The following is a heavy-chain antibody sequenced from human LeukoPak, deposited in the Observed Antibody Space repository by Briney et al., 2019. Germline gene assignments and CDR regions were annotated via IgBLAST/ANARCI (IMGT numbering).Heavy chain of an antibody. J-gene: IGHJ4*02. V-gene: IGHV3-30*04. Sequence: LPGGSLRLSCAASGFTFSTFAMHWVRQAPGKGLEWVAILSYDGSSKYYADSVKGRFTISRDNSKKTLYLQMNSLRTEDTAVYYCARSAAAGRIVATFGYWGQGTLVTVSS. CDR3: ARSAAAGRIVATFGY. D-gene: IGHD5-12*01. CDR1: GFTFSTFA. CDR2: LSYDGSSK.